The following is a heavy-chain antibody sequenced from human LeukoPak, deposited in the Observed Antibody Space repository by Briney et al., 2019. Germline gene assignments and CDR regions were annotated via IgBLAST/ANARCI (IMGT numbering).Heavy chain of an antibody. CDR2: TYYSGST. J-gene: IGHJ5*02. Sequence: SETLSLTCTVSGGSISYYYWSWIRQSPGKGLEWIGYTYYSGSTNYNPSLKSRVTISVDTSKNQFSLKLSSVTAADTAVYYCARHLYVVVPAARWGWFDPWGQGTLVTVSS. CDR3: ARHLYVVVPAARWGWFDP. CDR1: GGSISYYY. D-gene: IGHD2-2*01. V-gene: IGHV4-59*08.